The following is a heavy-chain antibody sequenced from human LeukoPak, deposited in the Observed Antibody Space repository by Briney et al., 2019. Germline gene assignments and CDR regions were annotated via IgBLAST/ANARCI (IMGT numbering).Heavy chain of an antibody. CDR3: AKGERGWYVSVR. CDR1: GFTFSSYA. V-gene: IGHV3-23*01. CDR2: ISGGGGGT. D-gene: IGHD6-19*01. J-gene: IGHJ4*02. Sequence: PGGSLRLSCAASGFTFSSYAMSWVRQAPGKGLEWVSAISGGGGGTYYADSVKGRFTISRDNSKNTLYLQMNSLRAEDTAVYYCAKGERGWYVSVRWGQGTLVTVSS.